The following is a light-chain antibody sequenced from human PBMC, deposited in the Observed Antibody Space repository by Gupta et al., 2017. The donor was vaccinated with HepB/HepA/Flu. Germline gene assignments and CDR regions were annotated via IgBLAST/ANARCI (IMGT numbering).Light chain of an antibody. CDR2: DVS. CDR3: SSYTSSSTLVV. Sequence: SALTQPASVSGSPGQSITLSCPGTSSDVGGYHYVSWYQQHPCKAPKLMIYDVSNRPSGVSNRFSGSKSGNTASLTISGLQAEDEADYYCSSYTSSSTLVVFGGGTKLTVL. CDR1: SSDVGGYHY. V-gene: IGLV2-14*03. J-gene: IGLJ2*01.